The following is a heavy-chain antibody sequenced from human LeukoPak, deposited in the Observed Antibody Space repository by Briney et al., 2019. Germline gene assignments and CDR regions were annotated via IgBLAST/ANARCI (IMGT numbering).Heavy chain of an antibody. CDR2: IYYSGST. Sequence: SETLSLTCTVSGGSMSSYYWSWIRQPPGKGLEWIGYIYYSGSTKYDPPLKSRVTISVDTSKNQFSLKLSSVTAADTAVYYCARGARAGYNLEPFDYWGQGTLVTVSS. CDR1: GGSMSSYY. D-gene: IGHD5-24*01. CDR3: ARGARAGYNLEPFDY. J-gene: IGHJ4*02. V-gene: IGHV4-59*08.